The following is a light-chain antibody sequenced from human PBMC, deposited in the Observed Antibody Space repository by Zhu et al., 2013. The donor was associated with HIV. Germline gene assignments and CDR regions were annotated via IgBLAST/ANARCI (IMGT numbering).Light chain of an antibody. CDR3: QQHNSYPLT. CDR2: KAS. V-gene: IGKV1-5*03. CDR1: QGISSY. J-gene: IGKJ4*01. Sequence: DIQMTQSPSSLSASVGDRVTITCRASQGISSYLAWYQQKPGKAPKLLIYKASTLESGVPSRFSGSGSGTEFTLTISSLQPDDFATYYCQQHNSYPLTFGGGTKVEIK.